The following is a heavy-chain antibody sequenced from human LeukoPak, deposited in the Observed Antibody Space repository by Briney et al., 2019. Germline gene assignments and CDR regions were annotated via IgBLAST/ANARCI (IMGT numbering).Heavy chain of an antibody. V-gene: IGHV1-69*13. Sequence: SVKVSCTASGGTFSSYAISWVRQAPGQGLEWMGGIIPIFGTANYAQKFQGRVTITADESTSTAYMELSSLRSEDTAVYYCARSGPDAFDIWGQGTMVTVSS. CDR3: ARSGPDAFDI. D-gene: IGHD5-12*01. J-gene: IGHJ3*02. CDR2: IIPIFGTA. CDR1: GGTFSSYA.